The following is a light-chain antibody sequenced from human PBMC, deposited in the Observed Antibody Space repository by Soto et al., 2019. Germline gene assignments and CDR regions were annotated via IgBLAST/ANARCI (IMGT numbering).Light chain of an antibody. CDR2: GAS. V-gene: IGKV3-20*01. J-gene: IGKJ2*01. Sequence: IVLTQSPGTLSLSPGERATLSCRASQRLSSSYVAWYQQKPGQAPRLLIYGASSRATGIPDRFSGSGSGTDFTLSISRLEPEDFAVYYCQQYSSSSYTFGQGTKLEIK. CDR3: QQYSSSSYT. CDR1: QRLSSSY.